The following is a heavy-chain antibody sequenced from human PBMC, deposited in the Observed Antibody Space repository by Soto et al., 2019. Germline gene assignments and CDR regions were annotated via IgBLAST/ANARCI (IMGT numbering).Heavy chain of an antibody. CDR3: ARGMRGDGDWYFDL. Sequence: QVQLQESGPGLVKPSQTLSLTCTVSGGSISSGGYYWSWIRQHPGKGLEWIGYIYYSGSTYYNPSLKSRGTTSGDTAKNQAARELSSVTAADTAVYYCARGMRGDGDWYFDLWGRGTLVTVSS. V-gene: IGHV4-31*03. CDR2: IYYSGST. CDR1: GGSISSGGYY. D-gene: IGHD4-17*01. J-gene: IGHJ2*01.